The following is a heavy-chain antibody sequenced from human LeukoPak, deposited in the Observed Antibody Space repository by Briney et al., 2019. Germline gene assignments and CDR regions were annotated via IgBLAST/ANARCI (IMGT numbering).Heavy chain of an antibody. D-gene: IGHD2-21*02. CDR3: ARGRYCGGDCYFFLDY. V-gene: IGHV4-34*01. CDR1: GGSFSGYY. Sequence: SETLSLTCAVYGGSFSGYYWSWIRQPPGKGLEWIGEINHSGSTNYNPSLKSRVTISVDTSKNQFSLKLSSVTAADTAVYYCARGRYCGGDCYFFLDYWAREPWSPSPQ. J-gene: IGHJ4*02. CDR2: INHSGST.